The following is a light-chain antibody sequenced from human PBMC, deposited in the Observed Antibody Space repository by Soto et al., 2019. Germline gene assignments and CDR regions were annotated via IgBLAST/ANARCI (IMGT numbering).Light chain of an antibody. CDR3: QQYNAYSQA. CDR1: ESVSSA. Sequence: IQLTQSPSSLSASVGDRVTITCRASESVSSALAWYQQKPGRTPKLLIYDASTLETGVPSRFSGSGSGTEFTLTISSLQPDDFATYYCQQYNAYSQAFGQGTKV. CDR2: DAS. V-gene: IGKV1-5*03. J-gene: IGKJ1*01.